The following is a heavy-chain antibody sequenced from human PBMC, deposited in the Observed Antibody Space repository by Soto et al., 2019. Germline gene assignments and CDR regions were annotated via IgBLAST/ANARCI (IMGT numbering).Heavy chain of an antibody. D-gene: IGHD3-16*01. Sequence: XSVKVSFKASAYSFTNNDVSWMRQATGQGLEWMGWMNPGSGDTGYAQKFQGRVTMTRDISIATAYMELSSLRSDDTAIYYCARMETFGSLNWFDPWGQGTLVTVSS. CDR2: MNPGSGDT. V-gene: IGHV1-8*01. CDR3: ARMETFGSLNWFDP. J-gene: IGHJ5*02. CDR1: AYSFTNND.